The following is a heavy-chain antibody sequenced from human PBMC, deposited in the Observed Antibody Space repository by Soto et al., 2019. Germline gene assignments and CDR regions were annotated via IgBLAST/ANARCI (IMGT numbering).Heavy chain of an antibody. CDR3: ARTCSSSFAGGMDV. D-gene: IGHD6-6*01. V-gene: IGHV4-59*01. Sequence: PSETLSLTCTVSGGSISSYYWSWIRQPPGKGLEWIGYIYYSGSTNYNPSLKSRVTISVDTSKNQFSLKLSSVTAADTAVYYCARTCSSSFAGGMDVWGQGTTVTVSS. CDR1: GGSISSYY. CDR2: IYYSGST. J-gene: IGHJ6*02.